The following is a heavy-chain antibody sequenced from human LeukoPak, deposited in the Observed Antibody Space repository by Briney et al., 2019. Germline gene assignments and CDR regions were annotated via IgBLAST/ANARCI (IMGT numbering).Heavy chain of an antibody. CDR1: GFTFSKFG. CDR3: ASSSSAFDY. J-gene: IGHJ4*02. D-gene: IGHD6-6*01. CDR2: ISSDGSHK. Sequence: PGGSLRLSCAASGFTFSKFGVRWVRQAPGKGLEWVAVISSDGSHKYYADSVKGRSTISRDNAKNSLYLQMNSLRAEDTAVYYCASSSSAFDYWGQGTLVTVSS. V-gene: IGHV3-30*04.